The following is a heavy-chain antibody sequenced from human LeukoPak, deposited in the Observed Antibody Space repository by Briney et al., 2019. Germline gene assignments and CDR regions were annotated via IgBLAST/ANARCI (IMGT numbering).Heavy chain of an antibody. D-gene: IGHD3-22*01. J-gene: IGHJ3*02. CDR2: IFYSGST. V-gene: IGHV4-59*12. CDR1: GGSISSYY. CDR3: AKSNGYGLIGI. Sequence: PSETLSLTCTVSGGSISSYYWSWIRQPPGKGLEWIGNIFYSGSTYYSPSLKSRVTISLDTSRNQFSLKLNSVTAADTAVYYCAKSNGYGLIGIWGQGTMVTVSS.